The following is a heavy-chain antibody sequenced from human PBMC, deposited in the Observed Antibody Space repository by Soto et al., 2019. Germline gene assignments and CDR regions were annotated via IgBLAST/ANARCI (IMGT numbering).Heavy chain of an antibody. CDR1: GGTFSSYA. J-gene: IGHJ6*04. Sequence: QVQLVQSGAEVKKPGSSVKVSCKASGGTFSSYAISWVRQAPGQGLEWMGGIIPISGTANYAQKFQGRVTFTADESTSTVSMELGSLRSAHTAVYFCARSQGSSTSLEIYYYYYYGMDVWGKGTTVTVSS. D-gene: IGHD2-2*01. V-gene: IGHV1-69*01. CDR2: IIPISGTA. CDR3: ARSQGSSTSLEIYYYYYYGMDV.